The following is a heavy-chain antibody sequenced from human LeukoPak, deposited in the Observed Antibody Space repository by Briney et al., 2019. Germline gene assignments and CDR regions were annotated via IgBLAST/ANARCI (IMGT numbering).Heavy chain of an antibody. J-gene: IGHJ4*02. CDR2: INHSGST. Sequence: NASETLSLTCAVYGGSFSGYYWSWIRQPPGKGLEWIGEINHSGSTNYNPSLKSRATISGDTSKNQFSLKLSSVTAADTAVYYCARGGYDYVRGDLDYWGQGTLVTVSS. V-gene: IGHV4-34*01. CDR1: GGSFSGYY. CDR3: ARGGYDYVRGDLDY. D-gene: IGHD5-12*01.